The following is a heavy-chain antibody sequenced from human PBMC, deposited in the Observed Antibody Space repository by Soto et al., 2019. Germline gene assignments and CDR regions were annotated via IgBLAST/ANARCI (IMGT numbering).Heavy chain of an antibody. Sequence: PSQTLSLTCAISGHSVSRNRAAWNWIRQSPSRDLEWLGRTYYRSQWYSDYGASVRGRIIINPDPSKNQFSLPLNSVTPEDTAGYYCARCGSDWYLDSWGQVSMVTVSS. CDR2: TYYRSQWYS. CDR3: ARCGSDWYLDS. V-gene: IGHV6-1*01. D-gene: IGHD2-21*01. CDR1: GHSVSRNRAA. J-gene: IGHJ4*02.